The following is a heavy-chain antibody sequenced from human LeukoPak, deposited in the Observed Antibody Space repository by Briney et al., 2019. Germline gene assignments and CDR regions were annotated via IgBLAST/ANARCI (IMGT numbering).Heavy chain of an antibody. CDR3: ARSTFGWFDP. D-gene: IGHD2/OR15-2a*01. Sequence: KPSETLSLTCTVSGGSISSYYWSWIRQPPGKGLEWIGYIYYSGSTNYNPSLKSRVTISVETSKNQFSLKLSSVTAADTAVYYCARSTFGWFDPWGQGTLVTVSS. CDR1: GGSISSYY. CDR2: IYYSGST. V-gene: IGHV4-59*01. J-gene: IGHJ5*02.